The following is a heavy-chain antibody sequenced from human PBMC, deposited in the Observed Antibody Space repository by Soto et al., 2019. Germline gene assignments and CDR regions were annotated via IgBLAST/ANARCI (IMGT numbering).Heavy chain of an antibody. CDR2: INPNSGGT. J-gene: IGHJ5*02. D-gene: IGHD6-6*01. Sequence: ASVKVSCKASGYTFTGYYMHWVRQAPGQGLEWMGWINPNSGGTNYAQKFQGWVTMTRDTSISTAYMELSRLRSDDTAVYYCARDRGGKSIFNWFGPWGQGTLVTVSS. V-gene: IGHV1-2*04. CDR1: GYTFTGYY. CDR3: ARDRGGKSIFNWFGP.